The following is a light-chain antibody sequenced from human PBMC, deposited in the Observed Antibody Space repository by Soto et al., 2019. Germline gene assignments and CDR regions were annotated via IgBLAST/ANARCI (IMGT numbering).Light chain of an antibody. CDR3: QQYNTYSSLT. CDR1: QSVSTF. J-gene: IGKJ4*01. Sequence: EIVLTESPGTLSLSPGERATLSCRASQSVSTFLAWYQQKPGQAPRLIXYDASTRATGIPDRFSGSGSGTDFTLTISSLQPDDFANYYCQQYNTYSSLTFGGGTKVDIK. V-gene: IGKV3D-15*01. CDR2: DAS.